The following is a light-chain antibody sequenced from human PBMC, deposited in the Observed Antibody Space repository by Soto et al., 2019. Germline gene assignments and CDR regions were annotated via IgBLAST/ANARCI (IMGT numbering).Light chain of an antibody. V-gene: IGKV1-39*01. CDR1: QIISRC. J-gene: IGKJ1*01. CDR3: QQSYSTPRT. Sequence: DIQMTQSPSTLSASVGDRFTITWRASQIISRCLAWYQQKPGKAPKLLIYAASSLDSGVPSRFSGSGSGTDFTLTISNLQREDFADYFCQQSYSTPRTFGQGTKVDIK. CDR2: AAS.